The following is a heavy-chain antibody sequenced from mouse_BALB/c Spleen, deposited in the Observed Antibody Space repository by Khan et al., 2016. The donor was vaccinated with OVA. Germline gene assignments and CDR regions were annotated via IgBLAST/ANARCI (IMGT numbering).Heavy chain of an antibody. J-gene: IGHJ3*01. CDR3: AREWAAWFPY. Sequence: QVQLKESGAELARPGASVKLSCKTSGYTFTDYNINWMRQRTGQGLEWIGEIYPGSDNTFYNEKFRGKATLTADKSSSPAYMQLSSLTSEDSAVYFCAREWAAWFPYWGQGTLVTVSA. CDR1: GYTFTDYN. V-gene: IGHV1-77*01. CDR2: IYPGSDNT.